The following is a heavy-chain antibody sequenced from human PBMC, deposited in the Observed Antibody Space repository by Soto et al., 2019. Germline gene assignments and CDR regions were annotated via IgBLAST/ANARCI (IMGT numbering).Heavy chain of an antibody. D-gene: IGHD2-8*01. CDR3: ARLIGNSWLDS. Sequence: SQTLSLTCAISGDSVSTYSATWYWIRQSPSRGLEWLGRTYYRSKWYNDYAASVKGRITITPDTSNNHLSLQLNSVTPDDTAVYYCARLIGNSWLDSWGQGTLVTVLL. CDR1: GDSVSTYSAT. J-gene: IGHJ5*01. CDR2: TYYRSKWYN. V-gene: IGHV6-1*01.